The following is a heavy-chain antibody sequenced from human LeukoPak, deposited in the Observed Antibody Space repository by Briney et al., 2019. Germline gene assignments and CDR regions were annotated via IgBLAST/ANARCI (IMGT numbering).Heavy chain of an antibody. V-gene: IGHV4-61*02. Sequence: SETLSLTCTASGCSISSGSYYWSWIRQPAGQGLEWIGRIYTSGSTNYNPSLKSRVTISVDTSKNQFSLKLSSVTAADTAVYYCARDRSWYDAFDNWGQGTMVTVSS. J-gene: IGHJ3*02. CDR2: IYTSGST. CDR3: ARDRSWYDAFDN. D-gene: IGHD6-13*01. CDR1: GCSISSGSYY.